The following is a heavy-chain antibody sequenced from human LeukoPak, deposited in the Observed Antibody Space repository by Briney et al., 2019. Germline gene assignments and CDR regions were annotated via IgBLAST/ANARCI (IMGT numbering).Heavy chain of an antibody. CDR1: GGSISSSSYY. J-gene: IGHJ3*02. CDR3: ARRPGSTAAFDI. D-gene: IGHD5-18*01. V-gene: IGHV4-61*05. Sequence: SETLPLTCTVSGGSISSSSYYWGWIRQPPGKGLEWIAYSHNNGDTNYNPSLKSRITISVDTSKNEFSLTLSSVTAADAAVYYCARRPGSTAAFDIWGQGTTVTVSA. CDR2: SHNNGDT.